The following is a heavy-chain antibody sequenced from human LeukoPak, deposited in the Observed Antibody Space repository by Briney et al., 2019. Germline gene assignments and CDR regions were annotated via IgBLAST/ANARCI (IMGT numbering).Heavy chain of an antibody. CDR1: GFTFSRHG. D-gene: IGHD4/OR15-4a*01. CDR3: ARFDYGPTDYDAFDI. Sequence: TGRSLRLSCAASGFTFSRHGMHWVRQAPGKGLEWVAVISYDGSNKYYADSVKGRFTISRDNSKNTLYLQMNSLRAEDTAVYYCARFDYGPTDYDAFDIWGQGTMVTVSS. J-gene: IGHJ3*02. V-gene: IGHV3-30*03. CDR2: ISYDGSNK.